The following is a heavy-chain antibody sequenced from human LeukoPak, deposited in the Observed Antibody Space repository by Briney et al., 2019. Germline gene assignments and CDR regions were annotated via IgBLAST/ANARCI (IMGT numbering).Heavy chain of an antibody. D-gene: IGHD3-16*02. Sequence: SETLSLTCTVSGGSISSRSYHWGWIRQPPGKGLEWIGEINHSGSTNYNPSLKSRVTISVDTSKNQFSLKLSSVTAADTAVYYCARHYVWGSYRYWGQGTLVTVSS. V-gene: IGHV4-39*01. CDR2: INHSGST. CDR3: ARHYVWGSYRY. CDR1: GGSISSRSYH. J-gene: IGHJ4*02.